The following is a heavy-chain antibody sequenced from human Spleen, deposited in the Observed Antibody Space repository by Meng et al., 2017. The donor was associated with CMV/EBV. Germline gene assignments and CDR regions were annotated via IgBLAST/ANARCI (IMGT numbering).Heavy chain of an antibody. CDR3: ARIGPLFWFDP. J-gene: IGHJ5*02. V-gene: IGHV4-30-4*08. D-gene: IGHD2-21*01. Sequence: CTVSGDSISSGDYYWSWIRQPPGKGLEWIGYIYYSGDTYCNPFLKSRLAISLDTSKNQFSLKLSSVTAADTAVYYCARIGPLFWFDPWGQGTLVTVSS. CDR2: IYYSGDT. CDR1: GDSISSGDYY.